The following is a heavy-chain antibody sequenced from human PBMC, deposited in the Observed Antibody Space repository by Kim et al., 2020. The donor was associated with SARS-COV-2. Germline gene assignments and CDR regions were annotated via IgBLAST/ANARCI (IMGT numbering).Heavy chain of an antibody. CDR1: GFIFSSYW. CDR2: INSDGSTT. V-gene: IGHV3-74*01. J-gene: IGHJ2*01. Sequence: GGSLRLSCAASGFIFSSYWMHWVRQGPGEGLVWVSRINSDGSTTTYADSVKGRFTISRDNAKNTLYLQMNSLRAEDTAVYYCTAVLSYFDLWGRGTLVTVSS. CDR3: TAVLSYFDL.